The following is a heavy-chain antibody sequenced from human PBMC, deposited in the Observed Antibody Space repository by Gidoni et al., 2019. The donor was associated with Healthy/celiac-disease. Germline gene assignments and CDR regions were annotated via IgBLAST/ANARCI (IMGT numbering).Heavy chain of an antibody. Sequence: EVQLVESGGGLVQPGRSLTPSCTPSGFTFGAYATSWVRQAPGKGLEWGGFIRSKAYGGTTEYAASVKGRFTISRDDSKRITYLQMNSLRTEDTAVYYCTRVPAGYAFDIWGQGTMVTVSS. CDR1: GFTFGAYA. V-gene: IGHV3-49*04. CDR2: IRSKAYGGTT. J-gene: IGHJ3*02. D-gene: IGHD2-2*01. CDR3: TRVPAGYAFDI.